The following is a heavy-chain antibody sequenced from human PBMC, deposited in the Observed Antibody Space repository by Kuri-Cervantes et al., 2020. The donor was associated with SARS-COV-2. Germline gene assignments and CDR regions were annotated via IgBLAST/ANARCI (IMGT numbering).Heavy chain of an antibody. V-gene: IGHV4-59*01. Sequence: ESLKISCTVSGGSISSYYWSWVRQPPGKGLEWIGYNYYSGSNNYNPSCKSRVTISEDTSKNQFPLKLSSVTAADTSVYYCARGLLIVVVPADLGMDVWGQGTTVTVSS. D-gene: IGHD2-2*01. CDR3: ARGLLIVVVPADLGMDV. J-gene: IGHJ6*02. CDR1: GGSISSYY. CDR2: NYYSGSN.